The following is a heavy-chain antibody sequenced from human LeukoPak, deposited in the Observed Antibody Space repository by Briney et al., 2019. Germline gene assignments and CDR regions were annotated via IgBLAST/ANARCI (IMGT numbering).Heavy chain of an antibody. Sequence: GGSLRLSCAASGFTFSDYYMSWIRQAPGKGLEWVSYISSSGSTIYYADSVKGRFTISRDNSKNTLYLQMNSLRAEDTAVYYCAKDRSSSWSPEYYFDYWGQGTLVTVSS. CDR2: ISSSGSTI. V-gene: IGHV3-11*04. D-gene: IGHD6-13*01. CDR1: GFTFSDYY. CDR3: AKDRSSSWSPEYYFDY. J-gene: IGHJ4*02.